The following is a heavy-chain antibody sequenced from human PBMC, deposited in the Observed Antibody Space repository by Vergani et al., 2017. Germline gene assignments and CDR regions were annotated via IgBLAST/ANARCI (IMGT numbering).Heavy chain of an antibody. Sequence: QVQLQQWGAGLLKPSETLSLTCAVYGGSFSGYYWSWIRQPPGKGLEWIGEINNSGSTNYNPSLKSRVTISVDTSKNQFSLKLSYVTAADTAVYYCAGRFGGYSYGDAWGQGTLVTVSS. CDR3: AGRFGGYSYGDA. J-gene: IGHJ5*01. CDR2: INNSGST. CDR1: GGSFSGYY. V-gene: IGHV4-34*01. D-gene: IGHD5-18*01.